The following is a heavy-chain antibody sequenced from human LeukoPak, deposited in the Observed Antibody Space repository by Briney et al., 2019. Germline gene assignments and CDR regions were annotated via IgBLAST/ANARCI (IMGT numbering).Heavy chain of an antibody. V-gene: IGHV3-33*01. CDR2: IWYDGSNK. CDR3: ARDGYSSSNYGMDV. D-gene: IGHD6-6*01. CDR1: GFTFSSYG. Sequence: GRSLRLSGAASGFTFSSYGMHWVRQAPGKGLEWVAVIWYDGSNKYYADSVKGRFTISRDNSKNTLYLQMNSLRAEDTAVYYCARDGYSSSNYGMDVWGQGTTVTVSS. J-gene: IGHJ6*02.